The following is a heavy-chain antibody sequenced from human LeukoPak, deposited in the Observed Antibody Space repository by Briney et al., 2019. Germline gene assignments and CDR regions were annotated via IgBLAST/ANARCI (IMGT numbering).Heavy chain of an antibody. CDR3: ARVLMATGFDY. CDR1: GGSISSSSYY. Sequence: SETLSLTCTVSGGSISSSSYYWGGIRQPPGKGLEWIGSIYYSGSTYYNPSLKSRVTISVDTSKNQFSLKLSSVTAADTAVYYCARVLMATGFDYWGQGTLVTVSS. D-gene: IGHD5-24*01. V-gene: IGHV4-39*07. CDR2: IYYSGST. J-gene: IGHJ4*02.